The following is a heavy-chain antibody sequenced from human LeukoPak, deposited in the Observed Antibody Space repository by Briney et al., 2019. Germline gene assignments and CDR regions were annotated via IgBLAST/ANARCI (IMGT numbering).Heavy chain of an antibody. CDR2: IYYSGST. V-gene: IGHV4-39*07. CDR3: ARSGRGYSGYVQVDY. Sequence: SETLSLTCTVSGGSISSSSYYWGWIRQPPGKGLEWIGSIYYSGSTYYNPSLKSRVTISVDTSKNQFSLKLSSVTAADTAVYYCARSGRGYSGYVQVDYWGQGTLVTVSS. J-gene: IGHJ4*02. D-gene: IGHD5-12*01. CDR1: GGSISSSSYY.